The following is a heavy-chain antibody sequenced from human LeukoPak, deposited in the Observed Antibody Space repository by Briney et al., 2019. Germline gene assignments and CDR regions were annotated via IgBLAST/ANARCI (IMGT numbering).Heavy chain of an antibody. V-gene: IGHV4-34*01. CDR2: FKDTRST. CDR1: GGSLNGFY. D-gene: IGHD3-10*01. Sequence: PSETLSLICTVNGGSLNGFYWSWLRHPPGKGLEWLRDFKDTRSTKSNPSLESRVSMSADTAKNEVSLKLPSVTAADTAMYYCARRDFFYGWGGAAYDYWGQGTLVTVSS. CDR3: ARRDFFYGWGGAAYDY. J-gene: IGHJ4*02.